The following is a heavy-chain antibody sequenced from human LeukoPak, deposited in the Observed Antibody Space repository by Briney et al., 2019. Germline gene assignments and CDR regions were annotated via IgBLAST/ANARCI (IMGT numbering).Heavy chain of an antibody. CDR1: GFTVSSNY. CDR3: ARDPTIAVAGSP. CDR2: IYSSGNT. V-gene: IGHV3-53*01. D-gene: IGHD6-19*01. Sequence: ETGGSLILSCAASGFTVSSNYMSWVRQAPGKGLEWVSVIYSSGNTYYADSVKGRFTISRDNSKNTLYLQMNSLRAEDTAVYYCARDPTIAVAGSPWGQGTLVTVSS. J-gene: IGHJ5*02.